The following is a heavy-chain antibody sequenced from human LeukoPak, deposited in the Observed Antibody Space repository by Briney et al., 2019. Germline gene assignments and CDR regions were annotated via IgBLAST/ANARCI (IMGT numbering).Heavy chain of an antibody. D-gene: IGHD2-2*02. CDR1: GGSISSHY. J-gene: IGHJ5*02. Sequence: SETLSLTCTVSGGSISSHYWSWIRQPPGKGLEWIGYIYYSGSTNYNPSLKSRVTISVDTYKNQFSLTRSSVTAADTAVYYCARLKPPAPYCSSTSCYTVGGFDPWGQGTLVTVSS. CDR3: ARLKPPAPYCSSTSCYTVGGFDP. V-gene: IGHV4-59*11. CDR2: IYYSGST.